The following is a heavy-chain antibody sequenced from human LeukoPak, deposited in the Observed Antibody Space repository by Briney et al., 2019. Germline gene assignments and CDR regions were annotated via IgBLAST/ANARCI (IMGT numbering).Heavy chain of an antibody. CDR3: SRRRSEEFDFDC. Sequence: ASVTVSCKASGYIFSTYGISWLRQAPGQGLEWMGCISGYNGNTNYAQKLQGRVTMTTDTSTSTAYMELRSLRSDDTAVYYCSRRRSEEFDFDCWGQGTLVTVSS. CDR1: GYIFSTYG. V-gene: IGHV1-18*01. D-gene: IGHD6-19*01. CDR2: ISGYNGNT. J-gene: IGHJ4*02.